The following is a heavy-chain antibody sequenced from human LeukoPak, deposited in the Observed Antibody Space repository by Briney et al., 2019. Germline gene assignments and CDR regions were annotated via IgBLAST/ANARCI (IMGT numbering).Heavy chain of an antibody. J-gene: IGHJ6*03. CDR1: GFTSSNYA. D-gene: IGHD5-18*01. Sequence: GGSLRLSCTASGFTSSNYAIHWVRQAPGKGLEWVALISYDGSNKYYARSVKGRFTISRDNSKDTVYLQMNSLRAEDTAVYYCARDHRGYSYGSEQYHYYYMDVWGKGTTVTVSS. CDR3: ARDHRGYSYGSEQYHYYYMDV. V-gene: IGHV3-30*04. CDR2: ISYDGSNK.